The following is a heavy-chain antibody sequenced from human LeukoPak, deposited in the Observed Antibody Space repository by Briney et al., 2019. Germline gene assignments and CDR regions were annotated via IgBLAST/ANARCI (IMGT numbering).Heavy chain of an antibody. Sequence: SETLSLTCTVSGGSISSYYWSWIRQPPGKGLEWIGYIYYSGSTNYNPSLKSRVTISVDTSKNQFSLKLSSVTAADTAVYYCARGKVDSSGYYSYYYYYMDVWGKGTTVTVSS. D-gene: IGHD3-22*01. CDR1: GGSISSYY. J-gene: IGHJ6*03. V-gene: IGHV4-59*01. CDR3: ARGKVDSSGYYSYYYYYMDV. CDR2: IYYSGST.